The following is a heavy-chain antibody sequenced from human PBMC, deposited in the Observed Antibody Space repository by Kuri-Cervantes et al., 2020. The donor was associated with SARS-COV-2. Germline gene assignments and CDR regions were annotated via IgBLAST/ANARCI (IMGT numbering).Heavy chain of an antibody. V-gene: IGHV4-34*01. CDR2: INHSGST. D-gene: IGHD1-26*01. J-gene: IGHJ6*02. Sequence: GSLRLSCAVYGGSFSGYYWSWIRQPPGKGLEWIGEINHSGSTNYNPSLKSRVTISVDTSKNQFSLKLSSVTAADTAVYYCARGHDESSTTYYYGIDVWGQGTTVTVSS. CDR1: GGSFSGYY. CDR3: ARGHDESSTTYYYGIDV.